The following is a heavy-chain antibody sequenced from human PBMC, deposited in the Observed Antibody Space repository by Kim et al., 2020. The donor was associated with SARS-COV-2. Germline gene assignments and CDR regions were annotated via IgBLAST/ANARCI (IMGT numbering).Heavy chain of an antibody. CDR1: GGSFSGYY. CDR2: INHSGST. V-gene: IGHV4-34*01. Sequence: SETLSLTCAVYGGSFSGYYWSWIRQPPEKGLEWIGEINHSGSTNYNPSLKSRVTISVDTSKNQFSLKLSSVTAADTAVYYCARGRYSSSWYGPKFSFDYWGQGTLGTVSS. J-gene: IGHJ4*02. D-gene: IGHD6-13*01. CDR3: ARGRYSSSWYGPKFSFDY.